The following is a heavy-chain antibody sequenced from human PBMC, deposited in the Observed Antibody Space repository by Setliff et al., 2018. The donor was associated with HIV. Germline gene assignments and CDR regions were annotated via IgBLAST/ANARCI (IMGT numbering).Heavy chain of an antibody. J-gene: IGHJ4*02. CDR1: GGSFTGDY. CDR3: ARLTTTYYYDSSAYYHPV. V-gene: IGHV4-34*01. CDR2: INHSGST. Sequence: PSETLSLTCAVYGGSFTGDYWTWIRQPPGKGLEWIGEINHSGSTNYNPSLKSRVTASVDTSKNQFFLRVTSVTAADSAVFYCARLTTTYYYDSSAYYHPVWGQGTLVTAPQ. D-gene: IGHD3-22*01.